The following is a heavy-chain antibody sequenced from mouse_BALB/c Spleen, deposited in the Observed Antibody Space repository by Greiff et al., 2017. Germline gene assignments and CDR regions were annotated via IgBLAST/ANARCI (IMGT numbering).Heavy chain of an antibody. Sequence: DVHLVESGGGLVQPGGSLRLSCATSGFTFTDYYMSWVRQPPGKALEWLGFIRNKANGYTTEYSASVKGRFTISRDNSQSILYLQMNTLRAEDSATYYCARDGGNSRWFAYWGQGTLVTVAA. D-gene: IGHD2-1*01. V-gene: IGHV7-3*02. CDR2: IRNKANGYTT. CDR1: GFTFTDYY. CDR3: ARDGGNSRWFAY. J-gene: IGHJ3*01.